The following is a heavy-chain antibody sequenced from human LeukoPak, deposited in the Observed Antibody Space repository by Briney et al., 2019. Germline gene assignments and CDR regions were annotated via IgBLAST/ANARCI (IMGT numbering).Heavy chain of an antibody. Sequence: SETLSLTCAVYNGPFSDYYWSWIRQPPGKGLEWIGEINHSGSTNYNPSLKSRVTISIDTSTNQFSLKLSSVTAADTAVYYCARGDSRYSYGYYYYGMDVWGQGTTVTVSS. CDR2: INHSGST. V-gene: IGHV4-34*01. CDR3: ARGDSRYSYGYYYYGMDV. D-gene: IGHD5-18*01. J-gene: IGHJ6*02. CDR1: NGPFSDYY.